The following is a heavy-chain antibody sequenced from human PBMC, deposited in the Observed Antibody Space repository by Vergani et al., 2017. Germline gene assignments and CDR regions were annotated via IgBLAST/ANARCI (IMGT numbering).Heavy chain of an antibody. D-gene: IGHD6-6*01. CDR2: IYYSGST. J-gene: IGHJ3*02. Sequence: QVQLQESGPGLVKPSETLSLTCTVSGGSISSYYWSWIRQPPGKGLEWIGYIYYSGSTYYNPSLKSRVTMSVDTSKNQFSLKLSSVTAADTAVYYCARDKGKYSSCAFDIWGQGTMVTVSS. CDR1: GGSISSYY. V-gene: IGHV4-59*12. CDR3: ARDKGKYSSCAFDI.